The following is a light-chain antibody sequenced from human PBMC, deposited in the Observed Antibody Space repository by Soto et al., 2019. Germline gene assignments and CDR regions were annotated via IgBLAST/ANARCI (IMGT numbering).Light chain of an antibody. J-gene: IGKJ1*01. CDR2: GAS. CDR3: QQHHNWPLT. Sequence: EIVMTQSPGTLSVSPGERATLSCRASQSVSSNLAWYQQKPGQAPRLLIYGASTRATGIPARFSGSGSGTEFTLIIDSLQSEDFAVYYRQQHHNWPLTFGQGTKVDIK. CDR1: QSVSSN. V-gene: IGKV3-15*01.